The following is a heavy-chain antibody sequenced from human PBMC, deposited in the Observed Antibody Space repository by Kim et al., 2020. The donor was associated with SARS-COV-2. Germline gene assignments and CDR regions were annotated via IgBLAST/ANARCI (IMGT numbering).Heavy chain of an antibody. CDR3: AREQPLEGVF. Sequence: ASVKVSCRTSGYDFVYSYIHWMRQAPGHGPEWVGRVNPFSGDSDSAQRFQGRVTFTRDTSSRTAYLDLHGLTTDDTALYFCAREQPLEGVFWGPGTLITVS. D-gene: IGHD6-6*01. V-gene: IGHV1-2*06. CDR2: VNPFSGDS. J-gene: IGHJ4*01. CDR1: GYDFVYSY.